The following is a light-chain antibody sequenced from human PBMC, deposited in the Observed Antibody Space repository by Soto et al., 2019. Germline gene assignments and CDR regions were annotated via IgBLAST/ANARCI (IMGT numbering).Light chain of an antibody. V-gene: IGLV1-51*01. CDR2: DNS. CDR3: GTWDSSLSAGV. J-gene: IGLJ3*02. Sequence: QSVLTQPPSVSAAPGQKVNISCSGSSSNIGSNYVSWYQQLPGTAPKLLIYDNSERPSGIPDRFSGSKSGTSATLGITGLQTGDEADYYCGTWDSSLSAGVFGGGTKLTVL. CDR1: SSNIGSNY.